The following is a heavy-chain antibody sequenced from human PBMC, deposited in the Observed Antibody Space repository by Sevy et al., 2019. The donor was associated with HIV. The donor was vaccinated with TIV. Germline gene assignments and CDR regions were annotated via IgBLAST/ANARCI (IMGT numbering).Heavy chain of an antibody. V-gene: IGHV4-38-2*01. D-gene: IGHD3-10*01. CDR3: ARHSHGSGTYYVPFDS. Sequence: SETLSLTCAVSGYSITSGFLWGWIRQPPGKGLEWIGSVFHSGSTYYNPSLNSRVIISVDTSKNQFSRKLNSVTAADTAVYYCARHSHGSGTYYVPFDSWGQGTLVTVSS. CDR2: VFHSGST. CDR1: GYSITSGFL. J-gene: IGHJ4*02.